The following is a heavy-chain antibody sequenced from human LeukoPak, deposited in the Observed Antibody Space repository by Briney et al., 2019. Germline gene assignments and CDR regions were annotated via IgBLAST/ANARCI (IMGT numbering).Heavy chain of an antibody. CDR3: ARHSATVVTSYFDF. CDR2: IYYSGST. V-gene: IGHV4-39*01. D-gene: IGHD2-21*02. CDR1: GGSISSSSYY. J-gene: IGHJ4*02. Sequence: PSETLSLTCTVSGGSISSSSYYWGWIRQPPGKGLEWIGSIYYSGSTYYNPSLKSRVTISVDTSKNQFSLKLRSVTAADTAVYYCARHSATVVTSYFDFWGQGTLVTVSS.